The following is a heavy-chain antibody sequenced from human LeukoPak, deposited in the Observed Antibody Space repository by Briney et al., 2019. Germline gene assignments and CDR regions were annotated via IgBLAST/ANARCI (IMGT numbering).Heavy chain of an antibody. J-gene: IGHJ4*02. CDR2: MSAYNGNT. CDR1: GYTFTSYG. Sequence: ASVRVSCKASGYTFTSYGISWVRQAPGQGLEWMGWMSAYNGNTNYAQKLQGRVTMTTDTSTSTAYMELRSLRSDDTAVYYCARDCSSTSCSDYWGQGTLVTVSS. D-gene: IGHD2-2*01. V-gene: IGHV1-18*01. CDR3: ARDCSSTSCSDY.